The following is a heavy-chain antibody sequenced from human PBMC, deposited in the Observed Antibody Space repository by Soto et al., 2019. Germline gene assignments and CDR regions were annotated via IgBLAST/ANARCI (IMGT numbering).Heavy chain of an antibody. D-gene: IGHD6-19*01. J-gene: IGHJ4*02. CDR3: ARSVAVPGAHIDY. CDR2: VYYTGST. V-gene: IGHV4-59*01. Sequence: SETLSLTCSVSGGSISGSYWSWLRQSPGKGLEWLGYVYYTGSTNYSPSLRSRVSISVDTSKNEFSLRLRSVTAADTAVYFCARSVAVPGAHIDYWGQGTQVAVSS. CDR1: GGSISGSY.